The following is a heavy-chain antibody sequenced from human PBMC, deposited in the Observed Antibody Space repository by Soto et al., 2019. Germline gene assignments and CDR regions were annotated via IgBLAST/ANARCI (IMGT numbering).Heavy chain of an antibody. CDR3: ARAPMVRGVIYGMDV. Sequence: SETLSLTCTVSGGSISSYYWSWIRQPPGKGLEWIGYIYYSGSTNYNPSLKSRVTISVDTSKNQFSLKLSSVTAADTAVYYCARAPMVRGVIYGMDVWGQGTTVTVSS. J-gene: IGHJ6*02. CDR1: GGSISSYY. D-gene: IGHD3-10*01. CDR2: IYYSGST. V-gene: IGHV4-59*01.